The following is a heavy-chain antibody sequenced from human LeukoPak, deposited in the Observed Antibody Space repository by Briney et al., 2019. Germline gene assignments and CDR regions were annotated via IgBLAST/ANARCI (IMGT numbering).Heavy chain of an antibody. J-gene: IGHJ6*03. D-gene: IGHD1-14*01. CDR2: INHSGST. CDR1: GGSFSGYY. Sequence: PSETLSLTCAVYGGSFSGYYWSWIRQPPGKGLEWIGEINHSGSTNYNPSLKSRVTISVDTSKNQFSLKLSSVTAADTAVYYCARHVKPEDNPLKPPKKIYMDVWGKGTTVTVSS. V-gene: IGHV4-34*01. CDR3: ARHVKPEDNPLKPPKKIYMDV.